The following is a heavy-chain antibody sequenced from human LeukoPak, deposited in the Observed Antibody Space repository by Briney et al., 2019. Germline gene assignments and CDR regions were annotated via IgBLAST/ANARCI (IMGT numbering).Heavy chain of an antibody. CDR3: ARDRDFRLHY. CDR1: GFTVSNKY. CDR2: LYNAGST. Sequence: PGGSLRLSCVASGFTVSNKYMSWVRQAPGKGLEWVSVLYNAGSTYYADSVKGRFTISRDNSKNTLYLQMYSLRAEDTAVFYCARDRDFRLHYWGQGTLVAVSS. D-gene: IGHD2-21*01. J-gene: IGHJ4*02. V-gene: IGHV3-53*01.